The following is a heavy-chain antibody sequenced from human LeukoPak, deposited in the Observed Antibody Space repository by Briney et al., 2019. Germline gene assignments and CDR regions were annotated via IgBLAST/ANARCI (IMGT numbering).Heavy chain of an antibody. CDR2: ISNSGNTI. V-gene: IGHV3-11*01. J-gene: IGHJ4*02. D-gene: IGHD3-16*01. CDR1: GFTFGDYY. Sequence: NPGGSLRLSRAASGFTFGDYYMSWIRQAPGKGLEWVSYISNSGNTIKEADSVKGRFTISRDNAQNSLFLQMKSLRAEDTAVYYCARYRVITNDYFDSWGQGTLVTVSS. CDR3: ARYRVITNDYFDS.